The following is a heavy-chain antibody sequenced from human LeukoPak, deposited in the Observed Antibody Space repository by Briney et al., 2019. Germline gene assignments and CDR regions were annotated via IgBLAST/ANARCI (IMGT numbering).Heavy chain of an antibody. Sequence: SETLSLTCAVYGGSFSGYYWSWIRQPPGKGLEWIGEINHSGSTNYNPSLNSRVTISVDTSKNQFYLKLSSVTAADTAVYYCAGEKVYYDSSGYQPLDAFDIWGQGTMVTVSS. CDR1: GGSFSGYY. CDR2: INHSGST. J-gene: IGHJ3*02. V-gene: IGHV4-34*01. CDR3: AGEKVYYDSSGYQPLDAFDI. D-gene: IGHD3-22*01.